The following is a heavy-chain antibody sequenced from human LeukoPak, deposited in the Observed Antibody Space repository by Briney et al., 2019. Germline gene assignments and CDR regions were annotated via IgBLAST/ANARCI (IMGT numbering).Heavy chain of an antibody. V-gene: IGHV3-9*01. CDR3: AKDSCSSTSCYYVY. CDR2: ISWNSGSI. CDR1: GFTFDDYA. D-gene: IGHD2-2*01. J-gene: IGHJ4*02. Sequence: GRSLRLSCAASGFTFDDYAMHWVRQAPGKGLEWVSGISWNSGSIGYTDSVKGRFTISRDNAKNSLYLQMNSLRAEDTALYYCAKDSCSSTSCYYVYWGQGTLVTVSS.